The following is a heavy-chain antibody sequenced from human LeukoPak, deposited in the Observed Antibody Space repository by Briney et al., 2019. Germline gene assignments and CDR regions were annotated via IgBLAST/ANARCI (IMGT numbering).Heavy chain of an antibody. CDR1: GFTFSSYA. V-gene: IGHV3-23*01. CDR2: ISGSGDST. Sequence: PGGSLRLSCAASGFTFSSYAMSWVRQAPGKGLEWVSAISGSGDSTFYADSVKGRFTISRDNSKNTLYLQMNSLRAEDTAVYYCAKDWSHDFWSGYIFDYWGQGTLVTVSS. J-gene: IGHJ4*02. D-gene: IGHD3-3*01. CDR3: AKDWSHDFWSGYIFDY.